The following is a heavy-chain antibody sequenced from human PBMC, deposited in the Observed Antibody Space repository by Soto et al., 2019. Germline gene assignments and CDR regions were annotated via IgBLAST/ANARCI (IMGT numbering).Heavy chain of an antibody. CDR1: GYTFSNYA. D-gene: IGHD1-26*01. CDR2: INSGNGNT. V-gene: IGHV1-3*01. CDR3: ARVGQWGGMDV. J-gene: IGHJ6*02. Sequence: ASVKVSCKASGYTFSNYAIHWVRQGPAQRLEWMGWINSGNGNTKYSQKFQGRVTITRDTSANTAYMELSSLRSEDTAVYYCARVGQWGGMDVWGQGTTVTVSS.